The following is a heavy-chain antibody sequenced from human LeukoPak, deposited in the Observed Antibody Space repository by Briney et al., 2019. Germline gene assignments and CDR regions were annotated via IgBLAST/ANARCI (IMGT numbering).Heavy chain of an antibody. Sequence: SETLSLTCAVYGGSFSGYYWSWIRQPPGKGLEWIGEINHSGSTNYNPSLKSRVTISVDTSKNQFSLKLSSVTAADTAVYYCARHGQFYGDSPGWFDPWGQGTLVTVSS. CDR3: ARHGQFYGDSPGWFDP. CDR2: INHSGST. D-gene: IGHD4-17*01. V-gene: IGHV4-34*01. CDR1: GGSFSGYY. J-gene: IGHJ5*02.